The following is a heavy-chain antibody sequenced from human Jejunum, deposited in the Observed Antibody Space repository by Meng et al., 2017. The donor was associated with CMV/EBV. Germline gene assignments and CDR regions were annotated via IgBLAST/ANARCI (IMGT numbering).Heavy chain of an antibody. D-gene: IGHD3-22*01. CDR2: IFYSGST. J-gene: IGHJ4*02. V-gene: IGHV4-39*07. CDR3: ARWQRFTSGYYFDY. CDR1: GDAISSNNYY. Sequence: SGDAISSNNYYWGWIRQPPGRGLEWIGSIFYSGSTYYSPSLKSRVSISEDTSENQFSMKMSSVTAADTAIYYCARWQRFTSGYYFDYWGLGTLVTVSS.